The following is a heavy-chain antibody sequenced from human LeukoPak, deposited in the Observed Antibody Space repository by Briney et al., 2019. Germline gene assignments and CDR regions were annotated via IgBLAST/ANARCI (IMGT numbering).Heavy chain of an antibody. V-gene: IGHV3-7*01. CDR3: ARDIGDSSGYYGSYFDY. D-gene: IGHD3-22*01. CDR2: IKQDGSEK. J-gene: IGHJ4*02. Sequence: PAGTLRLSCAASGCIFSGYWMSWVRQAPGKGLERVANIKQDGSEKYYVDSVKGRFTISRDNAKNSLYLEMNSLRAEDTAVYYCARDIGDSSGYYGSYFDYWGQGTLVTVSS. CDR1: GCIFSGYW.